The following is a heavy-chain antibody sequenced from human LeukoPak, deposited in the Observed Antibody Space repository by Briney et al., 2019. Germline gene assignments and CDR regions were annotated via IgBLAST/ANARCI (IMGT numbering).Heavy chain of an antibody. CDR1: GSTFSSYG. CDR2: ISYDGSNK. D-gene: IGHD6-19*01. V-gene: IGHV3-30*18. J-gene: IGHJ4*02. Sequence: GGSLRLSCAASGSTFSSYGMHWVRQAPGKGLEWVAVISYDGSNKYYADSVKGRFTISRDNSKNTLYLQMNSLRAEDTAVYYCAKDRDPMAVAGTFDYWGQGTLVTVSS. CDR3: AKDRDPMAVAGTFDY.